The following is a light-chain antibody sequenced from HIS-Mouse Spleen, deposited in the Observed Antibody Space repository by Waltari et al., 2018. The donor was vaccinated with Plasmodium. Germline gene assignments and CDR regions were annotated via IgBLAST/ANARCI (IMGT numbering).Light chain of an antibody. J-gene: IGLJ3*02. V-gene: IGLV1-47*01. CDR3: AAWDDSLSGWV. CDR2: RNK. CDR1: SSNSGSNY. Sequence: QSVLTQPPSASGTPGPRVTISCSGSSSNSGSNYLYWYQQLPGTAPKLLIYRNKQRPSGVPDRFSGSKSGTSASLAISGLRSEDEADYYCAAWDDSLSGWVFGGGTKLTVL.